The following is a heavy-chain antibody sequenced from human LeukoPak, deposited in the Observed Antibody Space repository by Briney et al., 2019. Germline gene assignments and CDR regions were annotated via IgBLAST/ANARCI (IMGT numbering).Heavy chain of an antibody. CDR3: ARDQGIAAPTNWFDP. D-gene: IGHD6-13*01. V-gene: IGHV1-18*01. CDR2: ISAYNGNT. Sequence: ASVKVSCKASGHTFTSYGISWVRQAPGQGLEWMGWISAYNGNTNYAQKLQGRVTMTTDTSTSTAYMELRSLRSDDTAVYYCARDQGIAAPTNWFDPWGQGTLVTVSS. CDR1: GHTFTSYG. J-gene: IGHJ5*02.